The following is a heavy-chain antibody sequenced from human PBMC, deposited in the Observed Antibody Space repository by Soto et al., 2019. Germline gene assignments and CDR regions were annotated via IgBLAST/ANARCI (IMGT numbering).Heavy chain of an antibody. CDR2: INPNSGGT. D-gene: IGHD3-16*02. V-gene: IGHV1-2*04. Sequence: ASVKVSCKASGYTFTGYYIHWVRQDPGQGLEWMGWINPNSGGTNYAPKFQGWVTMTRDTSISTAYMELSRLSSDDTAVYYCARGSPGGLRLGELSVGGYYYYGMDVWGQGTTVTVSS. CDR1: GYTFTGYY. CDR3: ARGSPGGLRLGELSVGGYYYYGMDV. J-gene: IGHJ6*02.